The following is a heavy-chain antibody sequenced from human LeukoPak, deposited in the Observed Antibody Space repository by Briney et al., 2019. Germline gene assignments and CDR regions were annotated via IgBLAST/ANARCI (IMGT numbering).Heavy chain of an antibody. V-gene: IGHV4-59*08. CDR2: IYYSGST. Sequence: SETLSLTCTASGGSISSYYWSWIRQPPGKGLEWIGYIYYSGSTYYNPSLKSRVTISVDTSKNQFSLKLSSVTAADTAVYYCARASRVGASRDAFDIWGQGTMVTVSS. D-gene: IGHD1-26*01. CDR3: ARASRVGASRDAFDI. J-gene: IGHJ3*02. CDR1: GGSISSYY.